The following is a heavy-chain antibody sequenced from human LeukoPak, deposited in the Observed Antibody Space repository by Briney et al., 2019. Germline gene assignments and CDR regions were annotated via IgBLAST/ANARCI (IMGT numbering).Heavy chain of an antibody. D-gene: IGHD3-3*01. J-gene: IGHJ6*02. Sequence: GESLKISCKGSGYSFTSHWISWVRQMPGKGLEWMGRIAPSDSYTNYSPSFQGHVTISADKSISTAYLQWSSLKASDTAMYYCAREYYDFWSGYYPYYYYGMDVWGQGTTVTVSS. V-gene: IGHV5-10-1*01. CDR2: IAPSDSYT. CDR1: GYSFTSHW. CDR3: AREYYDFWSGYYPYYYYGMDV.